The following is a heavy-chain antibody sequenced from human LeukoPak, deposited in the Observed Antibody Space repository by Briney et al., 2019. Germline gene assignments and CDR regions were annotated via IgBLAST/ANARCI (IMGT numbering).Heavy chain of an antibody. J-gene: IGHJ4*02. CDR1: GGSISSYY. CDR2: IYYSGST. D-gene: IGHD3-10*01. V-gene: IGHV4-59*08. CDR3: ARRGWFGESSLYYFDY. Sequence: SEALSLTCTVSGGSISSYYWSWIRQPPGKGLEWIGYIYYSGSTNYNPSLKSRVTISVDTSKNQFSLKLSSVTAADTAVYYCARRGWFGESSLYYFDYWGQGTLVTVSS.